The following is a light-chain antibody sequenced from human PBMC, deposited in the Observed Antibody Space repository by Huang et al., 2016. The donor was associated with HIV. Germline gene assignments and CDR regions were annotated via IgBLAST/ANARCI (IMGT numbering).Light chain of an antibody. V-gene: IGKV1-39*01. CDR1: QGIGTY. CDR2: AAS. Sequence: DIQVTQSPSSLSASVGDRVTISCRASQGIGTYLTWYQRKPGKAPNLLIHAASTLQGGVPSRFSGSGSGTDFTLTITNLQPEDFATYYCQQSFGTPYTFGQGTTLEI. CDR3: QQSFGTPYT. J-gene: IGKJ2*01.